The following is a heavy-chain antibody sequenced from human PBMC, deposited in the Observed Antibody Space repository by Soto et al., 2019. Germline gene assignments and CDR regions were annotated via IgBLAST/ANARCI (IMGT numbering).Heavy chain of an antibody. CDR2: IYSGGNT. Sequence: GGSLRLSCAASGFTVSTNYMSWVRQAPGKGLEWVSAIYSGGNTYYADSVKGRFTISRDNSKNTLYLQMNSLRDEDTAMYYCARAQYYFDYWGQGTLVTVSS. J-gene: IGHJ4*02. V-gene: IGHV3-66*01. CDR3: ARAQYYFDY. CDR1: GFTVSTNY.